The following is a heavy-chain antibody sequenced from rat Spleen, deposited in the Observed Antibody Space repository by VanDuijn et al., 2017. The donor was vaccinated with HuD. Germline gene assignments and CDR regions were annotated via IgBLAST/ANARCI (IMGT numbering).Heavy chain of an antibody. D-gene: IGHD4-3*01. CDR3: TSPYNSGYGFAY. V-gene: IGHV5-29*01. CDR2: ITYDGYSN. J-gene: IGHJ3*01. CDR1: GLSFSNYD. Sequence: EVQLVESGGGLVQPGGSLKLSCAASGLSFSNYDMAWVCQAPMKGLEWVATITYDGYSNFYRDSVRGRFTISRDDSKSTIYLQRDSLRSEDTATYYCTSPYNSGYGFAYWGQGTLVTVSS.